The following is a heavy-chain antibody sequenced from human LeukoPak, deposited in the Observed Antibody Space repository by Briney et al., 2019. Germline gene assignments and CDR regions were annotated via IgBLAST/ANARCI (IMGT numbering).Heavy chain of an antibody. CDR2: IKSKTDGGTA. V-gene: IGHV3-15*01. CDR3: ATVWVPALNGYSGYEARFPFDF. CDR1: GFTFNNAW. J-gene: IGHJ4*02. D-gene: IGHD5-12*01. Sequence: KPGGSLTLSCAASGFTFNNAWMTWVRQAPGKGLEWVGRIKSKTDGGTADYAAPVKGRFTISRDDSKNTLYLQMNSLKTEDTAMYYCATVWVPALNGYSGYEARFPFDFWGQGTLVTVSS.